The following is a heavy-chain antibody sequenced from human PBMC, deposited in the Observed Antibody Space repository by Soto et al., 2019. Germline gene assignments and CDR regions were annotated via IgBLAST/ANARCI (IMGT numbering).Heavy chain of an antibody. Sequence: EVQLVESGGGLVETGGSLRLSCAVSGFTFSNAWMNWVRQAPGRGLEWVGRISSKTDGGTTDYAAPVKGRFTISRDDSKNTVYLQMNSLKTEDTAIYYCLTVALLFRGVQNWGQGTLVTVSS. CDR2: ISSKTDGGTT. CDR1: GFTFSNAW. D-gene: IGHD3-10*01. V-gene: IGHV3-15*07. CDR3: LTVALLFRGVQN. J-gene: IGHJ4*02.